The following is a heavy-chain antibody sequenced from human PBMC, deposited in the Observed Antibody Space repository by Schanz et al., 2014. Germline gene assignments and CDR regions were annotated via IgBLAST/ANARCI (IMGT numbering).Heavy chain of an antibody. CDR1: GFTVSSNY. CDR2: IYSDGRT. V-gene: IGHV3-53*01. Sequence: EVPLVESGGGLIQPGGSLRLSCVASGFTVSSNYMSWVRQAPGKGLEWVSVIYSDGRTYYGDSVKGRFTISRDNSKNTLYLQMNSLRDEDTAMYYCAKRCSSTSCSHGAFDIWGQGTMVTVSS. J-gene: IGHJ3*02. D-gene: IGHD2-2*01. CDR3: AKRCSSTSCSHGAFDI.